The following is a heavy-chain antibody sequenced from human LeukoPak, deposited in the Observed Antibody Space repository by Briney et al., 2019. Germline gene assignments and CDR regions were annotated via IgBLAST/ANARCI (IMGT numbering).Heavy chain of an antibody. D-gene: IGHD6-19*01. CDR1: GFTFSSSA. CDR3: AAGYTSGWYGLGDDY. Sequence: ASVKVSCKASGFTFSSSAVQWARQARGQRLEWIGWILVGSAKTNYAQNFQERVTINRDMSTSTAYMELISLTSEDTAVYYCAAGYTSGWYGLGDDYWGQGTLVTVSS. CDR2: ILVGSAKT. V-gene: IGHV1-58*01. J-gene: IGHJ4*02.